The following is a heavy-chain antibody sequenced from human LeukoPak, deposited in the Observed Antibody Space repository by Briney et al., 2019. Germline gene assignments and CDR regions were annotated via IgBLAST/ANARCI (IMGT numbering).Heavy chain of an antibody. D-gene: IGHD3-16*01. Sequence: GGFLRLSCAASGFTFSSYAMHWVRQAPGKGLEYVSAISSNGGSTYYANSVKGRFTISRDNSKNTLYLQMGSLRAEDMAVYYCARERLITVGYYFDYWGQGTLVTVSS. J-gene: IGHJ4*02. V-gene: IGHV3-64*01. CDR1: GFTFSSYA. CDR2: ISSNGGST. CDR3: ARERLITVGYYFDY.